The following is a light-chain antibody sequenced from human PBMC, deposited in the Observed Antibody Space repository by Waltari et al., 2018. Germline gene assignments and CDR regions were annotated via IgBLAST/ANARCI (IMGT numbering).Light chain of an antibody. V-gene: IGLV2-14*03. CDR3: SSYISSSTLEL. Sequence: QSALTQPASVSGSPGQSITISCTGTSSDVGGYNYVSWYQQHPGKAPILMIYYVSNRPSGVYNRFAGSKSGNTPSLTISGLQAEDEADYYCSSYISSSTLELFGGGTSLTVL. CDR2: YVS. J-gene: IGLJ2*01. CDR1: SSDVGGYNY.